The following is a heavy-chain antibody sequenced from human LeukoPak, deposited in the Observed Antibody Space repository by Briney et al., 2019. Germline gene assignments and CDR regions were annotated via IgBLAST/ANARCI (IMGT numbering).Heavy chain of an antibody. Sequence: GGSLRLSCAASGFSFSSFAMHWVRQAPGKGREWLAVFSFDGNDEYYADSVRGGFTISRDNSTNTVGMQMHSLRGEDTAVFYCASSRQRMDALRKLEYHFDSWGQGSLITVS. CDR2: FSFDGNDE. CDR3: ASSRQRMDALRKLEYHFDS. CDR1: GFSFSSFA. V-gene: IGHV3-30*01. J-gene: IGHJ4*02. D-gene: IGHD2-15*01.